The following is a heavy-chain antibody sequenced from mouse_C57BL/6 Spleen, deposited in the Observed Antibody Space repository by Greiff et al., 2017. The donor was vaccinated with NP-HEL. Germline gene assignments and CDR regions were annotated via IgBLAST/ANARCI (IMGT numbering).Heavy chain of an antibody. CDR3: ARLFITTVVNYAMDY. V-gene: IGHV1-53*01. CDR2: INPSNGGT. Sequence: QVQLQQPGTELVKPGASVKLSCKASGYTFTSYWMHWVKQRPGQGLEWIGNINPSNGGTNYNEKFKSKATLTVDKSSSTAYMQLSSLTSEDSAVYYCARLFITTVVNYAMDYWGQGTSVTVSS. J-gene: IGHJ4*01. CDR1: GYTFTSYW. D-gene: IGHD1-1*01.